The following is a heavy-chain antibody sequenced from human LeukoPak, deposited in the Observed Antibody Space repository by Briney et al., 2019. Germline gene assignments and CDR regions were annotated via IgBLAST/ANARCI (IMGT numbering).Heavy chain of an antibody. V-gene: IGHV3-23*01. D-gene: IGHD3-10*01. CDR2: IKWGGGTT. J-gene: IGHJ3*02. Sequence: PGGSLRLSCAASVFSFSYFAKICVRQSPGKGLVWVVGIKWGGGTTFYLDSVKGRFNISRDNPKTTLFLQMNSLRVDDTAVYFCAKDPSSGFADGDAFDIWGQGTRVTVSS. CDR1: VFSFSYFA. CDR3: AKDPSSGFADGDAFDI.